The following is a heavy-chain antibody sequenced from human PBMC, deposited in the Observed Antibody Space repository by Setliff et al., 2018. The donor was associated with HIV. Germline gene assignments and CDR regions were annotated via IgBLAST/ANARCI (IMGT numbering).Heavy chain of an antibody. Sequence: PSETLSLTCTVSGGSISSGTYFWSWIRQPAGEGLEWIGHIHTSGNANYNPSLNSRVTISVDTSKNHFSLKLSSVTAADTAVYYCARSLLPSITVAGTIGYWGQGSLVTVSS. V-gene: IGHV4-61*09. D-gene: IGHD6-19*01. CDR1: GGSISSGTYF. CDR2: IHTSGNA. J-gene: IGHJ4*02. CDR3: ARSLLPSITVAGTIGY.